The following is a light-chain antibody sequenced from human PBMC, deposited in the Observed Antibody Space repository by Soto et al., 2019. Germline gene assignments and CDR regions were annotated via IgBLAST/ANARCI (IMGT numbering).Light chain of an antibody. CDR3: QQYYSTPPT. V-gene: IGKV4-1*01. Sequence: DIVMTQSPDSLAVSLGERATINCKSSQSVLYRSYNKNYLAWYQQKPGQPPKLLIYWASTRESGVPDRFSGSGSWTDFTLTISNLQAEDVAVYYCQQYYSTPPTFGGGTKVEIK. J-gene: IGKJ4*01. CDR2: WAS. CDR1: QSVLYRSYNKNY.